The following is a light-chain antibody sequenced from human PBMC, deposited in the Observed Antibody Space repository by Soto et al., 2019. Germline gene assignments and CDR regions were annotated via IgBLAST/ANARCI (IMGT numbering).Light chain of an antibody. Sequence: QSVLTQPPSASGSPGQSVTISCTGTSSDVGGYNYVSWYQQHPGKAPKLMIYEVSERPSGVPDRFSGAISGSTASLTISGLQAEDEADYYCCSYVGATTYVFGSGTKVTVL. CDR1: SSDVGGYNY. CDR3: CSYVGATTYV. J-gene: IGLJ1*01. CDR2: EVS. V-gene: IGLV2-8*01.